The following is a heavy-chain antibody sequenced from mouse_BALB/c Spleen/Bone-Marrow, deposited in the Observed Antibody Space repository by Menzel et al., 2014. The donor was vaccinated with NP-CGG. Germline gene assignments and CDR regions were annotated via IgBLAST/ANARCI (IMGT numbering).Heavy chain of an antibody. CDR1: GFTFSSYG. Sequence: DVHLAEPGGDLVKPGGSLKLSCAASGFTFSSYGMSWVRQTPDKRLEWVATISSGGSYTYYPDSVKGRFTISRDNAKNTLYLQMSSLKSEDTAMYYCARQDYDWFAYWGQGTLVTVYA. V-gene: IGHV5-6*01. D-gene: IGHD2-4*01. CDR3: ARQDYDWFAY. J-gene: IGHJ3*01. CDR2: ISSGGSYT.